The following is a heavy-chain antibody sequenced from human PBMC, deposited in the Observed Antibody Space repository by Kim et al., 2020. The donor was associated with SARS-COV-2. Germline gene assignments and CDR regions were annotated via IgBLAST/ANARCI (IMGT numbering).Heavy chain of an antibody. J-gene: IGHJ4*02. Sequence: YAQKCQGRVTITADESTSTAYMELSSLRSEDTAVYYWARAYDSSGYYFDYWGQGTLVTVSS. V-gene: IGHV1-69*01. D-gene: IGHD3-22*01. CDR3: ARAYDSSGYYFDY.